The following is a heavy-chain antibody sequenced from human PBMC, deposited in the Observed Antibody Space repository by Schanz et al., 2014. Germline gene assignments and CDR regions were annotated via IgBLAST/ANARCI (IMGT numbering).Heavy chain of an antibody. J-gene: IGHJ4*02. CDR3: ARRGIRGVFSSFDY. CDR1: RYPFTAYY. Sequence: QVHLVQSGSEVKKPGASVKVSCKASRYPFTAYYMHWVRQAPGQGLEWMGWINTNTGNPTYAQAFTGRFLFSLDTSVNTAYLQISSLEADDTAVYYCARRGIRGVFSSFDYWGLGTLVTVSS. CDR2: INTNTGNP. V-gene: IGHV7-4-1*02. D-gene: IGHD3-10*01.